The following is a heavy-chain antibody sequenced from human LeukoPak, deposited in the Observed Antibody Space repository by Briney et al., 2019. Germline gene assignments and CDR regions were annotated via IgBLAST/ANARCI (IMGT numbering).Heavy chain of an antibody. CDR1: GFTCEDYG. D-gene: IGHD5-18*01. CDR2: INWNGGRT. Sequence: TGGSLRLSCAASGFTCEDYGMRWVGQAREKGGEGGSGINWNGGRTVYADAVKGRFTIYREKAKNSVYRKMNSLRAEDTALYYCARDGGYSQPPACDYWGQGTLVTVSS. V-gene: IGHV3-20*04. CDR3: ARDGGYSQPPACDY. J-gene: IGHJ4*02.